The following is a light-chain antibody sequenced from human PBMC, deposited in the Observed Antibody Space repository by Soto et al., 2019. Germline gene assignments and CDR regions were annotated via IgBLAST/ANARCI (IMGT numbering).Light chain of an antibody. CDR3: QQRSNWPYT. CDR2: GAS. J-gene: IGKJ2*01. Sequence: EIVLTQSPGILSLSPGERASLSCGASQSITSSFLAWYQQKPGQAPRLLIYGASSRATGIPDRFSGSGSGTDFTLTISRLEPEDFAVYHCQQRSNWPYTFGQGTK. CDR1: QSITSSF. V-gene: IGKV3D-20*02.